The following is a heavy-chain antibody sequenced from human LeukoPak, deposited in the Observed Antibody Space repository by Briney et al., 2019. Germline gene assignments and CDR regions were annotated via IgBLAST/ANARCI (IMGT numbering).Heavy chain of an antibody. CDR3: ARSEIEVDDGGSYLDY. CDR1: GGSISSGEYY. V-gene: IGHV4-30-4*08. J-gene: IGHJ4*02. D-gene: IGHD2-15*01. Sequence: SETLSLTCTVSGGSISSGEYYWSWIRQPPGKGLEWIGYIYYSGSTYYNPSLKSRVTISVDTSKNQFSLKLSSVTAADTAVYYCARSEIEVDDGGSYLDYWGQGTLVTVSS. CDR2: IYYSGST.